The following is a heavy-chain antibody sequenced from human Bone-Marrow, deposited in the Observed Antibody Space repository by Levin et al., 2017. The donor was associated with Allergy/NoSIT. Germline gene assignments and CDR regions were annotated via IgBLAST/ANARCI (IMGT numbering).Heavy chain of an antibody. D-gene: IGHD2-8*01. V-gene: IGHV3-30*18. Sequence: GGSLRLSCAASGFTFSSYGMHWVRQAPGKGLEWVAVISYDGSNKYYADSVKGRFTISRDNSKNTLYLQMNSLRAEDTAVYYCAKHGPIDYWGQGTLVTVSS. CDR1: GFTFSSYG. CDR3: AKHGPIDY. CDR2: ISYDGSNK. J-gene: IGHJ4*02.